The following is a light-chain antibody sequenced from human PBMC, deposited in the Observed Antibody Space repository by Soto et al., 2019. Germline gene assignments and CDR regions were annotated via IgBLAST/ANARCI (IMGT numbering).Light chain of an antibody. Sequence: EIVLTQSPATLSLSPGERATLSCRASETIRGLLAWYQQRPGQAPRLLIYAASRRATGIPDRFSGSGSGTDFTLTISSLQPEDFVIYYCQQSYGTPITFGQGTRLEIK. CDR1: ETIRGL. CDR3: QQSYGTPIT. V-gene: IGKV3-11*01. CDR2: AAS. J-gene: IGKJ5*01.